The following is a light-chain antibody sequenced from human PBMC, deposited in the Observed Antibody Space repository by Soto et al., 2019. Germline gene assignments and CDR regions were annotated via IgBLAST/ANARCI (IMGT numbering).Light chain of an antibody. CDR2: AAS. CDR3: QQYGSYPLT. V-gene: IGKV1-16*02. J-gene: IGKJ4*01. Sequence: DIQMTQSPSSLSASVGDRVTITCRASQGISKYVAWFQQKAGKAPTSLIYAASSLQSGVPSKFSGSGSGTDFTLTISSLQPEDFATYYCQQYGSYPLTFGGGTKVEVK. CDR1: QGISKY.